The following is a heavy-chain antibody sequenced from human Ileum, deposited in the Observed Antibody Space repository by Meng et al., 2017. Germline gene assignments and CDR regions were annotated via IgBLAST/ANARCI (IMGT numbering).Heavy chain of an antibody. V-gene: IGHV4-59*11. CDR3: ARGGWSVGF. Sequence: QVQLQESGPGLGKPSETLSLTCTVSGGSISGHYWSWIRQPPGKGLEWVGYTSDSGTTNYNPSLKSRVIMSVDTSKNQFSLKLTSVTAADTAVYFCARGGWSVGFWSPGTLVTVSS. J-gene: IGHJ2*01. CDR2: TSDSGTT. CDR1: GGSISGHY. D-gene: IGHD3-16*01.